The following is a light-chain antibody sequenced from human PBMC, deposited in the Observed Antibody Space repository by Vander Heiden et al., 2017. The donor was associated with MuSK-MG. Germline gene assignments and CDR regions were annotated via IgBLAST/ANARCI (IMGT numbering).Light chain of an antibody. V-gene: IGKV3-15*01. CDR3: QQHSDWPRYT. CDR1: QSVSIN. J-gene: IGKJ2*01. Sequence: EVILTQSPAILSVSPGERVTLSCRASQSVSINLAWYQLKPGQAPRLVIHSASIRATDIPARFSGSGSGTEFTLTISSLQSEDFAVYTCQQHSDWPRYTFGQGTKLEIK. CDR2: SAS.